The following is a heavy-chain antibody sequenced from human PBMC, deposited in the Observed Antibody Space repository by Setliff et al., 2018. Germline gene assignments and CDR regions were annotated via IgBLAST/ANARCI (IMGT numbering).Heavy chain of an antibody. CDR2: IYYTGTA. CDR3: ARGPPGYYYYMNV. J-gene: IGHJ6*03. V-gene: IGHV4-39*07. Sequence: SETLSLTCTVSGDSISSTSYQWGWVRQPPGKGLEWIGSIYYTGTAYYNPSLKSRVTISVDTSKNQFSLQLSSVTAADTAVYYCARGPPGYYYYMNVWGQGTTVTVSS. CDR1: GDSISSTSYQ.